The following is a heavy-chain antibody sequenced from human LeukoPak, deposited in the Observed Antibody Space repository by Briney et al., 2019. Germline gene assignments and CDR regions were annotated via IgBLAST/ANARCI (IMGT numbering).Heavy chain of an antibody. V-gene: IGHV3-30*04. D-gene: IGHD5-18*01. CDR1: GFTFSSYA. CDR3: ASGDTAMVTDY. Sequence: GGSLRLSCAASGFTFSSYAMHWVRQAPGKGLEWVAVISYDGSNKYYADSVKGRFTISRDNSKNTLYLQMNSLRAEDTAVYYCASGDTAMVTDYWGQGTPVTISS. J-gene: IGHJ4*02. CDR2: ISYDGSNK.